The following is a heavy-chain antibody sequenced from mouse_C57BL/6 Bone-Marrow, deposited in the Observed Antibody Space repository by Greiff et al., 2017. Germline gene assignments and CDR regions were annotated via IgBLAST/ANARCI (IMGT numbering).Heavy chain of an antibody. CDR2: IDPSDRET. V-gene: IGHV1-52*01. Sequence: QVQLQQPGAELVRPGSSVKLSCKASGYTFTSSWMNWVKQRPIQGLEWIGNIDPSDRETHYNQKFKDKATLTVDKSSSTAYMQLSSLTSEDSAVYYCASGGSQFAYWCQGNLVTVSA. D-gene: IGHD1-1*02. CDR3: ASGGSQFAY. J-gene: IGHJ3*01. CDR1: GYTFTSSW.